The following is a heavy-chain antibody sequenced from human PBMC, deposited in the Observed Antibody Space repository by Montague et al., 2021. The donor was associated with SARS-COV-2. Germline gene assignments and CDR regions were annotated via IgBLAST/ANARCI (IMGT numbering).Heavy chain of an antibody. CDR2: MYETGNM. J-gene: IGHJ4*02. D-gene: IGHD2/OR15-2a*01. CDR1: GGSLSNYY. CDR3: ARNMAY. Sequence: SETRSLICTVSGGSLSNYYWSWIRQSPDKGLEWIGYMYETGNMIYNPSLRSRVSISADTSKSQFSLRLTSVTAADSARYYCARNMAYWGQGVLVTV. V-gene: IGHV4-4*09.